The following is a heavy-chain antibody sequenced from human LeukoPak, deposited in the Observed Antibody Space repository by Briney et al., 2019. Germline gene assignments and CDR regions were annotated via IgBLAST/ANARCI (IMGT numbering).Heavy chain of an antibody. CDR2: IKQDGSAK. CDR3: ARFLWSGYSDY. D-gene: IGHD3-3*01. V-gene: IGHV3-7*03. J-gene: IGHJ4*02. CDR1: GFTFSRHW. Sequence: GGSLRLSCAASGFTFSRHWMYWVRQAPGKGLEWVANIKQDGSAKPYVDSVKGRFTISRDNSKNTLYLQMNSLRTEDTAVYYCARFLWSGYSDYWGQGTLVTVSS.